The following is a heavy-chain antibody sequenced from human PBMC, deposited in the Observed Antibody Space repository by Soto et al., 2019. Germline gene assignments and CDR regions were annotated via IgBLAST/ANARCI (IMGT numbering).Heavy chain of an antibody. CDR1: GFTFSSYS. V-gene: IGHV3-21*01. CDR3: ARVANYDFWSGYYSGAHDAFDI. J-gene: IGHJ3*02. Sequence: PGGSLRLSCAASGFTFSSYSMNWVRQAPGKGLEWVSSISSSSSYIYYADSVKGRFTISRDNAKNSLYLQMNSLRAEDTAVYYCARVANYDFWSGYYSGAHDAFDIWGQGTMVTV. CDR2: ISSSSSYI. D-gene: IGHD3-3*01.